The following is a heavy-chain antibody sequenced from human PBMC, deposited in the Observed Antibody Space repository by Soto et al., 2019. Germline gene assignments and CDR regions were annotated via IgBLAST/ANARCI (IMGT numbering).Heavy chain of an antibody. J-gene: IGHJ4*02. CDR1: GFTFSDYY. Sequence: PGGSLRLSCAASGFTFSDYYMSWIRQAPGKGLEWVSYISGSSSYTNYADSVKGRFTISRDNAKNSLYLQMNSLRAEDTAVYYCARSDTAMVRLLYYWGQGTLVTVSS. CDR3: ARSDTAMVRLLYY. CDR2: ISGSSSYT. D-gene: IGHD5-18*01. V-gene: IGHV3-11*06.